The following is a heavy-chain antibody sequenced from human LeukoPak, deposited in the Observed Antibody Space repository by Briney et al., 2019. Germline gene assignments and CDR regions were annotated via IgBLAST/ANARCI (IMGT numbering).Heavy chain of an antibody. CDR2: ISAYNGNT. V-gene: IGHV1-18*01. CDR1: GFTFTTYG. Sequence: ASVKVSCKASGFTFTTYGISWVRQAPGQGLEWMGWISAYNGNTNYAQKFQGRVTMTTDTSTSTAYMDLRSLRSDDTAVYYCAGSHSGSYYGVDDYWGQGTLVTVSS. J-gene: IGHJ4*02. CDR3: AGSHSGSYYGVDDY. D-gene: IGHD1-26*01.